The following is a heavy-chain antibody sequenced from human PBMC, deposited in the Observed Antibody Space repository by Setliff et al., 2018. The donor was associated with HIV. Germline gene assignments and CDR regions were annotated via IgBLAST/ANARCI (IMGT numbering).Heavy chain of an antibody. D-gene: IGHD3-3*01. CDR2: IRSKNYGETT. J-gene: IGHJ4*02. CDR3: TTNLYNFWSGYYDYFDF. V-gene: IGHV3-49*03. CDR1: GFTFSESA. Sequence: PGGSLSLSCTTSGFTFSESAINLFRQAPGEGLEWVGFIRSKNYGETTESAASVKDRFTSSRDDSKSIAYLQVSSLKTEDKAIYYCTTNLYNFWSGYYDYFDFWGQGALVTVSS.